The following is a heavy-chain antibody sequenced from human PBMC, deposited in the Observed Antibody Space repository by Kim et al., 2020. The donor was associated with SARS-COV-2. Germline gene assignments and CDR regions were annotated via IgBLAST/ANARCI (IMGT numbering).Heavy chain of an antibody. CDR3: AKDMGFDGSDWYLGH. J-gene: IGHJ4*02. V-gene: IGHV3-43*02. CDR2: ISGNGRST. Sequence: GGSLRLSCAASGFSSDDFAMHWVRQAPEKGLEWVCLISGNGRSTYYADSVKGRFTISRDNKRSSLYLQMNSLRIEDTAIYYCAKDMGFDGSDWYLGHWGQGTLVTVSS. CDR1: GFSSDDFA. D-gene: IGHD5-12*01.